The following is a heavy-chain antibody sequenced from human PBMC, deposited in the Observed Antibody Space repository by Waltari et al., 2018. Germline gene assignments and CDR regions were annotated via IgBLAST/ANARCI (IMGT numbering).Heavy chain of an antibody. CDR2: MNPNGGNQ. CDR3: ARADTGWFDP. J-gene: IGHJ5*02. CDR1: GYTFTSYD. V-gene: IGHV1-8*01. D-gene: IGHD3-9*01. Sequence: QVQLVQSGAEVKKPGASVKVSCKASGYTFTSYDINWVRQALGKGLVWRGWMNPNGGNQGYAQHFQGKVTMTGNTPISTAYMGLSSRRSEDPAVYYCARADTGWFDPWGQGTLVTVSS.